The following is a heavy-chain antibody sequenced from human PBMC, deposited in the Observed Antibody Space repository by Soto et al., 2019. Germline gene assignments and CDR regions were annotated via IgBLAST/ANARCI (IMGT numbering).Heavy chain of an antibody. CDR2: IRSDGSKN. J-gene: IGHJ4*02. CDR1: GFTFDEYA. Sequence: GGSLRLSCAASGFTFDEYALTWVRQAPGKGLEWVAGIRSDGSKNYADSVKGRFTISRDSSKNTVYLQMDSLRGEDTALYFCARVYDTSGLAYWGQGTLVTVSS. V-gene: IGHV3-33*08. CDR3: ARVYDTSGLAY. D-gene: IGHD3-22*01.